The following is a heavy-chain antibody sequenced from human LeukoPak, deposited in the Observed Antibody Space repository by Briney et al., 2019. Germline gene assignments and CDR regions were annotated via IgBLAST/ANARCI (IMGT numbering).Heavy chain of an antibody. J-gene: IGHJ4*02. CDR1: GFTFSSSW. CDR3: AKAVGGTFDY. V-gene: IGHV3-74*01. Sequence: PGGSLRLSCAASGFTFSSSWMHWVRQAPGKGLVWVSHINTDGSTTSYADSVKGRFTISRDNSKNTLFLQMNSLRPEDTALYYCAKAVGGTFDYWGQGTLVTVSS. D-gene: IGHD1-26*01. CDR2: INTDGSTT.